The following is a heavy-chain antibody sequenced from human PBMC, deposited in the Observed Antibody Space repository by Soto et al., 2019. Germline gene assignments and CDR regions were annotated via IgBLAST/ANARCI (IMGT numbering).Heavy chain of an antibody. CDR2: MNPNSGNT. CDR3: ARGLVRDSSGYYHPDYYYYGMDV. Sequence: ASVKVYCKASGYTFTSYDINWVRQATGQGLEWMGWMNPNSGNTGYAQKFQGRVTMTRNTSISTAYMELSSLRSEDTAVYYCARGLVRDSSGYYHPDYYYYGMDVWGQGTTVTVSS. CDR1: GYTFTSYD. J-gene: IGHJ6*02. D-gene: IGHD3-22*01. V-gene: IGHV1-8*01.